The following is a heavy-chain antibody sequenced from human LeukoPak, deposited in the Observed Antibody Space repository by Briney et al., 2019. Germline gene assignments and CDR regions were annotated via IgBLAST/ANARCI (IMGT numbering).Heavy chain of an antibody. CDR3: AKDKGYCSGGSCYGGGD. D-gene: IGHD2-15*01. V-gene: IGHV3-30*18. CDR1: GFTFSSYG. J-gene: IGHJ4*02. CDR2: ISYDGSNK. Sequence: GGSLRLSCAASGFTFSSYGMHWVRQAPGKGLEWVAVISYDGSNKYYADSVKGRFTISRDNSKDTLYLQMNSLRAEDTAVYYCAKDKGYCSGGSCYGGGDWGQGTLVTVSS.